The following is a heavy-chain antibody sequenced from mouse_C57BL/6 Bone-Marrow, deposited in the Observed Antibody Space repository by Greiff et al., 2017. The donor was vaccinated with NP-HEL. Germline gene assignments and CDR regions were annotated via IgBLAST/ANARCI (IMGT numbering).Heavy chain of an antibody. CDR2: INPGSGGT. J-gene: IGHJ2*01. V-gene: IGHV1-54*01. CDR1: GYAFTNYL. Sequence: QVQLQQSGAELVRPGTSVKVSCKASGYAFTNYLIEWVKQRPGQGLEWIGVINPGSGGTNYNEKFKGKATLTADKSSSTAYMQLSSLTSEDSAVYFCERGGYFDYWGQGTTLTVSS. CDR3: ERGGYFDY.